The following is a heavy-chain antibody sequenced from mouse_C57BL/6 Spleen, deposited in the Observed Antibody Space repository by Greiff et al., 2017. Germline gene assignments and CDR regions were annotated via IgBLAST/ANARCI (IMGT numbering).Heavy chain of an antibody. CDR2: ISYGGSN. CDR3: ARGSYYSSFYYFDY. D-gene: IGHD2-5*01. J-gene: IGHJ2*01. Sequence: EVQLQQSGPGLVKPSQSLSLTCSVTGYSITSGYYWNWIRQFPGNKLEWMGYISYGGSNNYNPSLKNRFSITRDTSKSQFFLKLNSVTTEDTATYYCARGSYYSSFYYFDYWGQGTTLTVSS. CDR1: GYSITSGYY. V-gene: IGHV3-6*01.